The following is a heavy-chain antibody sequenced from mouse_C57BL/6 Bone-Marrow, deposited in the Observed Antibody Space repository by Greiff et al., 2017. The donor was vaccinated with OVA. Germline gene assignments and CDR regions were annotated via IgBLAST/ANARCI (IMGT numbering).Heavy chain of an antibody. Sequence: VQLQQSGPGLVQPSQSLSITCTVSGFSLTSYGVHWVRQPPGKGLEWLGVIWSGGSTDYHAAFISRLSISKDNSKSQVFFKMNSLQADDTAIYYGAKNSRDYGSYFDVWGTGTTVTVSS. J-gene: IGHJ1*03. CDR3: AKNSRDYGSYFDV. CDR1: GFSLTSYG. V-gene: IGHV2-4*01. CDR2: IWSGGST. D-gene: IGHD1-1*01.